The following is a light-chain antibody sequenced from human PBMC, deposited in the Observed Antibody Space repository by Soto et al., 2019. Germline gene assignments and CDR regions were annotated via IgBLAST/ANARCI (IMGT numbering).Light chain of an antibody. J-gene: IGLJ2*01. V-gene: IGLV2-8*01. CDR1: SSDVGGYNY. Sequence: QSVLTPPPSASGSLGQSVTISCTGTSSDVGGYNYVSWHQQHPGKAPKVMIYEVTKRPPGVPDRFSGSKSGNTASLTVSGLQAEDEADYYCSSFAGGGNPVLLGGGTKLTVL. CDR3: SSFAGGGNPVL. CDR2: EVT.